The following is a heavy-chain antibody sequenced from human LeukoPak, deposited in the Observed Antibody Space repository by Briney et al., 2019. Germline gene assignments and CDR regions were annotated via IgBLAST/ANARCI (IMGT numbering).Heavy chain of an antibody. V-gene: IGHV4-30-2*01. CDR3: ARGSDPQPLNDY. J-gene: IGHJ4*02. CDR2: IYHSGST. D-gene: IGHD2-2*01. Sequence: PSETLSLTCAVSGGSISSGGYSWSWIRQPPGKGLEWIGYIYHSGSTYYNPSLKSRVTISVDRSKNQFSLKLSSVTAADTAVYYCARGSDPQPLNDYWGQGTLVTVSS. CDR1: GGSISSGGYS.